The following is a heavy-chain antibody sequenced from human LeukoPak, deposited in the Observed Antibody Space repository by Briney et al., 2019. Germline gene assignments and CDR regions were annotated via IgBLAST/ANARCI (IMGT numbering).Heavy chain of an antibody. CDR2: ISSSGSTI. J-gene: IGHJ4*02. D-gene: IGHD2-2*01. CDR1: GFTFSDYY. CDR3: RGCSSTSCYDY. Sequence: GGSLRLSCAASGFTFSDYYMSWIRQAPGKGLEWVSYISSSGSTISYADSVKGRFTISRDNAKNSLFLQMNSLRAEDTAVYYCRGCSSTSCYDYWGQGTLVTVSS. V-gene: IGHV3-11*01.